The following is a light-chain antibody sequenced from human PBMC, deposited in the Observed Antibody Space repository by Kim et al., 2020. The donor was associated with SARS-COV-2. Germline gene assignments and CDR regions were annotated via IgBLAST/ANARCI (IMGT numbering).Light chain of an antibody. CDR3: LQTYTVPRT. CDR1: QTVSRH. CDR2: AAY. V-gene: IGKV1-39*01. J-gene: IGKJ2*01. Sequence: SASVGDRVPIPCRASQTVSRHLSWYQQRPGEAPNLLIYAAYTLHDGVPSRFSGGGSGTDFTLTISSLQPEDFATYYCLQTYTVPRTFGQGTKLEI.